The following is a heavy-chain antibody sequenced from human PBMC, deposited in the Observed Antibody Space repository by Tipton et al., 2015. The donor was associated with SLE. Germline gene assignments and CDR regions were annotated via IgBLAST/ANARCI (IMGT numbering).Heavy chain of an antibody. CDR3: QSLGYFFYFGRDV. Sequence: QSGAEVKKPGSSVKVSCKASGGTFSNYAISWVRQAPGQGLEWMGGIIPIFGTANYAQKFQDRVTITADESTNTAYMELSSLRSEDAAVYNCQSLGYFFYFGRDVWGPGTTGTVSS. CDR1: GGTFSNYA. V-gene: IGHV1-69*01. J-gene: IGHJ6*02. D-gene: IGHD3-22*01. CDR2: IIPIFGTA.